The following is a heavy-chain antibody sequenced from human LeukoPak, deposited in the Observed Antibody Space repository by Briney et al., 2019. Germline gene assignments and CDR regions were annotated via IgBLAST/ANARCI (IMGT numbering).Heavy chain of an antibody. J-gene: IGHJ4*02. Sequence: GGSLRLSCAASGFTFSSYSMNWVRQAPGKGLEWVSSISSSSSYIYYADSVKGRFTISRDNAKNSLYLQMNSLRAEDTAVYYCARGGYSYGYMSPWAAADYWGQGTLVTVSS. D-gene: IGHD5-18*01. V-gene: IGHV3-21*01. CDR2: ISSSSSYI. CDR3: ARGGYSYGYMSPWAAADY. CDR1: GFTFSSYS.